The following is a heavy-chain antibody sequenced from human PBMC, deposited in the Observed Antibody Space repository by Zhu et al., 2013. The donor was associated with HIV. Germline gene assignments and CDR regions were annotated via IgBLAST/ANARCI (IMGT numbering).Heavy chain of an antibody. J-gene: IGHJ4*02. D-gene: IGHD6-13*01. Sequence: VQLVESGGGLVQPGGSLRLSCAASGFTFSSYSMNWVRQPPGKGLEWIGEINHSGSTNYNPSLKGRVTISVDTSKNQFSLKLSSVTAADTAVYYCARGYQEQLERGSIFDYWGQGTLVTASS. CDR2: INHSGST. CDR3: ARGYQEQLERGSIFDY. CDR1: GFTFSSYS. V-gene: IGHV4-34*01.